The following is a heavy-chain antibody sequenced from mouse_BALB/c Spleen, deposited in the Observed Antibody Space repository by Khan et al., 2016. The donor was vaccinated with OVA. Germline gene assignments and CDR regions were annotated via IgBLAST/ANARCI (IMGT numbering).Heavy chain of an antibody. V-gene: IGHV1S137*01. CDR1: GYTFTDFA. D-gene: IGHD1-3*01. Sequence: QLEESGAELVRPGVSVKISCKGSGYTFTDFAMHWVKQSHAKSLEGIGVISTYYGDADYNTTIKGKATMTVDKTSSTAYMELARLPSDASAIYYCARGSGNSRFAYWGQGTLVTVSA. CDR2: ISTYYGDA. CDR3: ARGSGNSRFAY. J-gene: IGHJ3*01.